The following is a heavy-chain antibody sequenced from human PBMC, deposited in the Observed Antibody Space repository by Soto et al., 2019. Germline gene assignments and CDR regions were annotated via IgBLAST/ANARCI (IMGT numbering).Heavy chain of an antibody. CDR2: ISSNGGRT. CDR1: GFTFNSYA. D-gene: IGHD3-10*01. CDR3: VKGAITMVRGVIASAEYFHH. V-gene: IGHV3-64D*06. J-gene: IGHJ1*01. Sequence: GGSLRLSCSASGFTFNSYAMHWVRQAPGKGLEYVSAISSNGGRTYYGDSVKGRFTISRDNSKNTLYLQMSSLRAEDTAVYYCVKGAITMVRGVIASAEYFHHWGQGTLVTVSS.